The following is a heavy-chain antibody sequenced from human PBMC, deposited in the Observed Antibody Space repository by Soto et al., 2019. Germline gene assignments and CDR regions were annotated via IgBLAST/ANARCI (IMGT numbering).Heavy chain of an antibody. CDR2: ISAYNGNT. CDR3: AINSLVVVAATPTFYYYGMDV. CDR1: GYTFXSYD. J-gene: IGHJ6*02. D-gene: IGHD2-15*01. Sequence: QVQLVQSEAEVKKPGASVKVSCKASGYTFXSYDISWVRKAPGQGLEWMGWISAYNGNTNYAQKLQDIVTMTTDTPTNIVYIKVSSLRSDDTAVYYCAINSLVVVAATPTFYYYGMDVWGQGTTVTVSS. V-gene: IGHV1-18*01.